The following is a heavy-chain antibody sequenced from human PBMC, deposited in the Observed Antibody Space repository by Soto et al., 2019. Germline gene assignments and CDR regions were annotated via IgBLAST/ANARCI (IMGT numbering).Heavy chain of an antibody. Sequence: SVKVSCKASGFTFTNSAVQWVRQARGQHLEWMGWIVVGSGSTNYARKFQQRVTITRDMSTSAAYMELSSLRSEDTAVYYCAAEDFPYYYYYGMDVWGQGTTVTVSS. CDR3: AAEDFPYYYYYGMDV. J-gene: IGHJ6*02. CDR1: GFTFTNSA. V-gene: IGHV1-58*01. D-gene: IGHD3-3*01. CDR2: IVVGSGST.